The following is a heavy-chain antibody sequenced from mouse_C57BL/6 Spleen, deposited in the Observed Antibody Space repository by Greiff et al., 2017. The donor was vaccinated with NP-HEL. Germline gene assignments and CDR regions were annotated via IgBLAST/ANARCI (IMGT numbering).Heavy chain of an antibody. CDR2: ISDGGSYT. Sequence: EVQRVESGGGLVKPGGSLKLSCAASGFTFSSYAMSWVRQTPEKRLEWVATISDGGSYTYYPDNVKGRFTISRDNAKNNLYLQMSHLKSEDTAMYYCAREGDWDQRFAYWGQGTLVTVSA. CDR3: AREGDWDQRFAY. D-gene: IGHD4-1*01. J-gene: IGHJ3*01. V-gene: IGHV5-4*01. CDR1: GFTFSSYA.